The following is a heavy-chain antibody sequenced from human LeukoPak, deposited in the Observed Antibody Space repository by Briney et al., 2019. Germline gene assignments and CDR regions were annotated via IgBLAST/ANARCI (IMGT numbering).Heavy chain of an antibody. CDR3: AREGVGATTGDY. D-gene: IGHD1-26*01. CDR1: GYTFTSYY. CDR2: INPSGGST. Sequence: ASVKVSCKASGYTFTSYYMHWVRQAPGQGLEWMGIINPSGGSTSYAQKFQGRVTMTRDTSTSTGYMELSSLRSEDTAVYYCAREGVGATTGDYWGQGTLVTVSS. J-gene: IGHJ4*02. V-gene: IGHV1-46*01.